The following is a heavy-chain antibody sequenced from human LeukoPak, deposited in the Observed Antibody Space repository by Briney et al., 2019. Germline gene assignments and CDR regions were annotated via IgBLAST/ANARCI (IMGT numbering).Heavy chain of an antibody. V-gene: IGHV1-2*02. D-gene: IGHD6-19*01. CDR3: ARKYSSGWYGIDY. J-gene: IGHJ4*02. CDR2: INPNSGGT. Sequence: ASVKVSCKASGYTFTGYYMHWVRQAPGQGREGMGWINPNSGGTIYAQKVQGRVTMTRDTSISTAYMELSRLRSDDTAVYYCARKYSSGWYGIDYWGQGPLVTVSS. CDR1: GYTFTGYY.